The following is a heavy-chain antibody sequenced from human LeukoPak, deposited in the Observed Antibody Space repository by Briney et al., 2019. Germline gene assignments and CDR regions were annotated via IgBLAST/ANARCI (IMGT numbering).Heavy chain of an antibody. J-gene: IGHJ6*02. CDR3: ARDRFTVTTLGLFYYGMDV. Sequence: PSETLSLTCTVSGGSISSSSYYWGWIRQPPGKGLEWIGYIYYSGSTYYNPSLKSRVTISVDTSKNQFSLKLSSVTAADTAVYYCARDRFTVTTLGLFYYGMDVWGQGTTVTVSS. CDR2: IYYSGST. CDR1: GGSISSSSYY. V-gene: IGHV4-31*03. D-gene: IGHD4-17*01.